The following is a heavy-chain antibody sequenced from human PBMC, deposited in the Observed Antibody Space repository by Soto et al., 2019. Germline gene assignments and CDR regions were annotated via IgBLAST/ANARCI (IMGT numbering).Heavy chain of an antibody. CDR2: MNPNSGNT. J-gene: IGHJ3*01. CDR3: AVDGGVYMMD. V-gene: IGHV1-8*01. D-gene: IGHD3-16*01. CDR1: GYTFTSYD. Sequence: QVQLVQSGAEVKKPGASVKDSCKASGYTFTSYDINWERQATGQGLEWMGWMNPNSGNTGYEQKFQGRVTMTRNTSISTAYMELSSLRSEHTAVYYCAVDGGVYMMDWGQGTMVTVSS.